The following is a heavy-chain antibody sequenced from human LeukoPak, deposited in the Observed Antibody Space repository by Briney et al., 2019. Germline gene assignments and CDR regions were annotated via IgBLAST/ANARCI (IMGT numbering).Heavy chain of an antibody. CDR3: AKDPIAYYYDSSGNYFDY. J-gene: IGHJ4*02. D-gene: IGHD3-22*01. Sequence: GGSLRLSCAASGFTFSSYGMHWVRQAPGKGLEWVAFIRYDGSNKYYADSVKGRFTISRDNSKNTLYLQMNSLRAEDTAVYYCAKDPIAYYYDSSGNYFDYWGQGTLVTVSS. CDR2: IRYDGSNK. V-gene: IGHV3-30*02. CDR1: GFTFSSYG.